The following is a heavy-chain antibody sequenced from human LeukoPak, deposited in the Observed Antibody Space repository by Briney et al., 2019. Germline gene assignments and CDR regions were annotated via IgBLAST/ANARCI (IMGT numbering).Heavy chain of an antibody. Sequence: GRSLRLSCAASGFTFSSYGMHWVRQAPGKGLEWVAVISYDGSNKYYAESVKGRFTISRDNSKNTLYLEMNSLRAEDTAVYYCAKDLEDIVVVVAATLTNYYYYGMDVWGKGTTVTVSS. V-gene: IGHV3-30*18. D-gene: IGHD2-15*01. CDR1: GFTFSSYG. J-gene: IGHJ6*04. CDR2: ISYDGSNK. CDR3: AKDLEDIVVVVAATLTNYYYYGMDV.